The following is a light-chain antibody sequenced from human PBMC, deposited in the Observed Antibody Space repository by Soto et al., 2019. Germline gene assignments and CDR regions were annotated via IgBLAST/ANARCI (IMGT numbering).Light chain of an antibody. Sequence: EIVLTQSPGTLSLSPGDRATLSCRASQSLSSRYLAWYRQKPGQAPRLLIYGASNRATGIPDRFSVSGSGTDFTLTISRLEPDGFAVYYCQQYSSSPPTFGGGTKVEIK. J-gene: IGKJ4*01. CDR2: GAS. CDR3: QQYSSSPPT. V-gene: IGKV3-20*01. CDR1: QSLSSRY.